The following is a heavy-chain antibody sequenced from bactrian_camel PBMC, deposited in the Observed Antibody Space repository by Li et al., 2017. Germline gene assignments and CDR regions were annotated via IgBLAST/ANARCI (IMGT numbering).Heavy chain of an antibody. J-gene: IGHJ4*01. CDR2: LRTDGST. CDR3: AADEEEYLGQCAAVIAGTVAGYNYTY. CDR1: GDTYSRYC. D-gene: IGHD6*01. V-gene: IGHV3S55*01. Sequence: HVQLVESGGGSVQAGGSLRLSCVVHGDTYSRYCMGWFRQAGDQKREGIAALRTDGSTGYADSVKGRFTISKDSAKNTLYLQMDSLKPEDTAVYYCAADEEEYLGQCAAVIAGTVAGYNYTYWGQGTQVTFS.